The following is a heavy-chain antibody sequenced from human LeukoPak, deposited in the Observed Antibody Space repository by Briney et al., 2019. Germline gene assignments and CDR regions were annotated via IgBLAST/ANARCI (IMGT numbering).Heavy chain of an antibody. CDR2: ISSNGGST. D-gene: IGHD1-26*01. J-gene: IGHJ2*01. V-gene: IGHV3-64D*09. CDR1: GFTFSSYA. CDR3: VRPGIVTSVGLYFDL. Sequence: GGSLRLSCSASGFTFSSYAMHWVRQAPGKGLEYVSAISSNGGSTYYADSVKGRFTISRDNSKNTLYLQMSSLRAEDTAVYYCVRPGIVTSVGLYFDLWGRGTLVTVSS.